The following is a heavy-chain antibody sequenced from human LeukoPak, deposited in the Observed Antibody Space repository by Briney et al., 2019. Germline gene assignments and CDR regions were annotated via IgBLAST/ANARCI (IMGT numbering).Heavy chain of an antibody. D-gene: IGHD4-17*01. CDR2: ISSSSSYI. Sequence: PGGSLRLSCAASGFTFSSYSMNWVRQAPGKGLEWVSSISSSSSYIYYADSVKGRFTISRDNAKNSLYLQMNSLRAEDTAVYYCERDHHFSYGDYVRDAFDIWGQGTMVTVSS. J-gene: IGHJ3*02. CDR3: ERDHHFSYGDYVRDAFDI. CDR1: GFTFSSYS. V-gene: IGHV3-21*01.